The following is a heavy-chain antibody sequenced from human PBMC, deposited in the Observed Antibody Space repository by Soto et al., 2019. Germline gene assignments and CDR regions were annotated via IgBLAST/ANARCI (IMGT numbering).Heavy chain of an antibody. J-gene: IGHJ6*02. D-gene: IGHD1-26*01. V-gene: IGHV3-23*01. CDR3: AKDPGGSYCYYYYGMDV. CDR1: GFTFSSDA. CDR2: ISGSGGST. Sequence: PGGSLRLSCAASGFTFSSDAMSWVRQAPGKGLEWVSAISGSGGSTYYADSVKGWFTISRDNSKNTLYLQMNSLRADDTAVYYCAKDPGGSYCYYYYGMDVWGQGTTVTVSS.